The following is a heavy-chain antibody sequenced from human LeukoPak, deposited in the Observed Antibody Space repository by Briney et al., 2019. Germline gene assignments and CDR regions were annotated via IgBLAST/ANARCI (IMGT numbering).Heavy chain of an antibody. Sequence: ASVKVSCKASGYTFTSYAMNWVRQAPGQGLEWMGWINTNTGNPTYAQGFTGRFVFSLDTSVSTAYLQISSLKAEDTAVYYCARAVLYYYDSSGYGFLASGFGDKRNWFDPWGQGTLVTVSS. D-gene: IGHD3-22*01. V-gene: IGHV7-4-1*02. J-gene: IGHJ5*02. CDR2: INTNTGNP. CDR3: ARAVLYYYDSSGYGFLASGFGDKRNWFDP. CDR1: GYTFTSYA.